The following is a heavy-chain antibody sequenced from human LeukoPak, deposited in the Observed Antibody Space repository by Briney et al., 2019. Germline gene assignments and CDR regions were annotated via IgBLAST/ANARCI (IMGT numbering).Heavy chain of an antibody. CDR1: GFTFRSYN. Sequence: PGGSLRLSCAASGFTFRSYNMNWVRQAPGKGLEWVSYITGGSTTIYYADSVKGRFTISRDNSKNTLYLQMNSLRAEDTAVYYCAKDYSKTSYYGSGTYYRPNWFDPWGQGTLVTVSS. V-gene: IGHV3-48*01. J-gene: IGHJ5*02. CDR3: AKDYSKTSYYGSGTYYRPNWFDP. D-gene: IGHD3-10*01. CDR2: ITGGSTTI.